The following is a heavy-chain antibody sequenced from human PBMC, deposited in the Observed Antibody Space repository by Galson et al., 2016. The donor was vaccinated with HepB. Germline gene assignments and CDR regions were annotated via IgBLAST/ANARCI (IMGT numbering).Heavy chain of an antibody. CDR3: ARATETQHSSGWDYYYFYYDMDV. CDR2: ISYDGSNE. J-gene: IGHJ6*02. CDR1: GFTFRIYA. D-gene: IGHD6-19*01. V-gene: IGHV3-30-3*01. Sequence: SLRLSCAASGFTFRIYAMHWVRQAPGKGLEWVAIISYDGSNENYAASVRGRFTVSKDNSKNTVYLQMNSLKSEDTAAYYCARATETQHSSGWDYYYFYYDMDVWGQGTTVTVSS.